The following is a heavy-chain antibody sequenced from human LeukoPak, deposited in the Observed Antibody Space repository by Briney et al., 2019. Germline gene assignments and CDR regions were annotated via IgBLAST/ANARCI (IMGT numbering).Heavy chain of an antibody. CDR3: ARERYQLRSRPFDY. V-gene: IGHV4-34*01. CDR2: INHSGST. D-gene: IGHD2-2*01. J-gene: IGHJ4*02. Sequence: SETLSLTCAVYGGSFSGYYWSWIRQPPGKGLEWIGEINHSGSTNYNPSLKSRVTISVDTSKNQFSLKLSSVTAADTAVYYCARERYQLRSRPFDYWGQGTLVTVSS. CDR1: GGSFSGYY.